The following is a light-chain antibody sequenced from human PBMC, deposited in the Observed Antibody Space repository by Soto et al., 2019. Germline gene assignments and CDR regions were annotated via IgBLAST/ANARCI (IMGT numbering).Light chain of an antibody. Sequence: SYELTQPPSVSVSPGQTASITCSGDKLGDKYACWYQQKPGQSPVLVIYQDSKRPSGIPERFSGSNSGNTATLTISGTQAMDAADYYCQAWDSSTVVFGGGTQRTFL. CDR1: KLGDKY. CDR3: QAWDSSTVV. CDR2: QDS. J-gene: IGLJ2*01. V-gene: IGLV3-1*01.